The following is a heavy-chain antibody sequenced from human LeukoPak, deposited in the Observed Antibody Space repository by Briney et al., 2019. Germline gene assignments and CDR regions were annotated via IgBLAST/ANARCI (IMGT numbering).Heavy chain of an antibody. CDR3: ARGYRDAFDI. Sequence: GGSLRLSCAAPGFTFSSYAMYWVRQAPGKGLEWVAFISYDGSNKNYADSVKGRFTISRDDSKNTLYLQMNSLRVEDTAVYYCARGYRDAFDIWGQGTMVTVSS. V-gene: IGHV3-30*04. D-gene: IGHD1-26*01. J-gene: IGHJ3*02. CDR1: GFTFSSYA. CDR2: ISYDGSNK.